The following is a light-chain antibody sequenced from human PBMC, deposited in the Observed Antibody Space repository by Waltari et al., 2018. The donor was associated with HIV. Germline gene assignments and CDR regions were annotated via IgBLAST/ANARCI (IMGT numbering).Light chain of an antibody. Sequence: EIVMTQSPATLSLSPGERATLPCRASQSVSSSYLSWYQQKPGQAPRLLIYGASTRATGIPARFSGSGSGTDFTLTISGLEPEDSAVFYCQQYGSTPNTFGQGTRLEI. J-gene: IGKJ2*01. CDR2: GAS. V-gene: IGKV3-20*01. CDR3: QQYGSTPNT. CDR1: QSVSSSY.